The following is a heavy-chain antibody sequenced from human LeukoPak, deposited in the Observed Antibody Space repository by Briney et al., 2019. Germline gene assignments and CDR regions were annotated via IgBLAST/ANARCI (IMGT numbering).Heavy chain of an antibody. Sequence: WAPVKVSCKASGYTFTSYGISWVRQAPGQGLEWMGRISAYNGNTNYAQKLQGRVTMTTDTSTSTAYMELRSLRSDDTAVYYSARVGWSSSSRDLFAFDIWGQGTMVTVSS. J-gene: IGHJ3*02. D-gene: IGHD6-6*01. CDR2: ISAYNGNT. CDR1: GYTFTSYG. V-gene: IGHV1-18*01. CDR3: ARVGWSSSSRDLFAFDI.